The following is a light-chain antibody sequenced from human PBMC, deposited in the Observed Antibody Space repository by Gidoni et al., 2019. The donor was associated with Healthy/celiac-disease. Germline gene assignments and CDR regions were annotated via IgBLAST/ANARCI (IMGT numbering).Light chain of an antibody. CDR3: QQSYSTPRT. J-gene: IGKJ4*01. V-gene: IGKV1-39*01. CDR1: QSISSY. CDR2: AAS. Sequence: HMTQSPSSLSAAVGDRFTTTSLASQSISSYLNWYQQKPGKAPKLLIYAASSLHSGVPARFSGSGSGTDFTLTISSLQPEDVATYYCQQSYSTPRTFGGGTKVEIK.